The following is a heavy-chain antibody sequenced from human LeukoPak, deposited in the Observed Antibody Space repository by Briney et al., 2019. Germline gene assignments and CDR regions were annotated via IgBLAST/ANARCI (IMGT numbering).Heavy chain of an antibody. D-gene: IGHD3-22*01. CDR2: ISYSGST. Sequence: PSETLSLTCTVSGGSISSYYWSWIRQPPGKGLEWIGYISYSGSTNYNPSIKSRVTISVDTSKNQFSLKLSSVTAADTAVYYCAHSSGPWGVDYWGQGTLVTVSS. J-gene: IGHJ4*02. CDR3: AHSSGPWGVDY. V-gene: IGHV4-59*01. CDR1: GGSISSYY.